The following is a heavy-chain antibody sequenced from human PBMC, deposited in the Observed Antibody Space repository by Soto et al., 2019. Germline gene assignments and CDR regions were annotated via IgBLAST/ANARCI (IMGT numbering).Heavy chain of an antibody. J-gene: IGHJ5*02. CDR2: VIPIFGTA. CDR3: ARVSVLRYFVWLTDWFDP. D-gene: IGHD3-9*01. V-gene: IGHV1-69*13. Sequence: AASVKVSCKASGGTFSRYGISWVRQAPGQGREWMGGVIPIFGTANSAQKFQGRVTITADESTSTVYMELSSLRSEDTAVYYCARVSVLRYFVWLTDWFDPWGQGSLVTVSS. CDR1: GGTFSRYG.